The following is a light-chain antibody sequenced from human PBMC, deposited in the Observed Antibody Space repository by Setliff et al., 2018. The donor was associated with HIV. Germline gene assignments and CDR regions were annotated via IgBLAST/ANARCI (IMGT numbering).Light chain of an antibody. V-gene: IGLV2-14*03. J-gene: IGLJ1*01. CDR1: GRDVGGYNS. CDR2: DVT. CDR3: CSSTSTSPLCV. Sequence: QPALTKPASESGSPGQAITISCTGNGRDVGGYNSVSWYQQYPGKAPKLIIFDVTNRPSGVSNRFSGSKSGNTASLTISGLQTADEADYHCCSSTSTSPLCVFGTGTKVTVL.